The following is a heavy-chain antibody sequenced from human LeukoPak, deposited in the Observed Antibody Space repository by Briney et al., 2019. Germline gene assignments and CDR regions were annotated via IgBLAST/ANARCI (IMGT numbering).Heavy chain of an antibody. CDR1: GFTFSSYA. J-gene: IGHJ6*02. Sequence: GGSPRLSCAASGFTFSSYAMSWVRQAPGKGLEWVSAISGSGGSTYYADSVKGRFTISRDNSKNTLYLQMNSLRAEDTAVYYCAKSSTSYIYYYYGMDVWGQGTTVTVSS. CDR3: AKSSTSYIYYYYGMDV. V-gene: IGHV3-23*01. CDR2: ISGSGGST. D-gene: IGHD2-2*01.